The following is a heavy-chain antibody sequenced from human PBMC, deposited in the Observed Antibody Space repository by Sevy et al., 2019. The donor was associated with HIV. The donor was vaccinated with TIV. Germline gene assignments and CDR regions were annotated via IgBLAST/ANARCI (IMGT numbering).Heavy chain of an antibody. V-gene: IGHV1-18*01. Sequence: ASVKVSCKASGYTFTSYGISWVRQAPGQGLEWMGWISAYKGNTNYAQKFQGRVTMTTDTSTFTAYMELRSLRYDDTAVYYCARGSTYYYDDNGYSTRGDAFDIWGQGTTVTVS. CDR2: ISAYKGNT. CDR1: GYTFTSYG. D-gene: IGHD3-22*01. CDR3: ARGSTYYYDDNGYSTRGDAFDI. J-gene: IGHJ3*02.